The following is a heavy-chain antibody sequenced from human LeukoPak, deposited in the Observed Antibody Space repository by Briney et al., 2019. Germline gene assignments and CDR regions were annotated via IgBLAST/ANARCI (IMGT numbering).Heavy chain of an antibody. J-gene: IGHJ5*02. D-gene: IGHD2-15*01. CDR3: ASPPLGYCSGGSCSVT. Sequence: KSSETLSLTCTVSGGSINTGDYFWSWIRQHPGKGLEWIGYVYYSGSTYYNPSLKSRVTISVDTSKNQFSLKLSSVTAADTAVYYCASPPLGYCSGGSCSVTWGQGTLVTVSS. CDR1: GGSINTGDYF. CDR2: VYYSGST. V-gene: IGHV4-30-4*08.